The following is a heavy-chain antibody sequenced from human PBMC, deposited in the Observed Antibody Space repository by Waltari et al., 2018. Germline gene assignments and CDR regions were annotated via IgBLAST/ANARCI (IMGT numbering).Heavy chain of an antibody. CDR1: GGSISSYY. CDR2: IYYSGST. V-gene: IGHV4-59*01. Sequence: QVQLQESGPGLVKPSETLSLTCTVSGGSISSYYWSWVRQPRGKGLEWIGNIYYSGSTNHNPSLKSRVTRSVDTSKNQFSLKLSSVTAADTAVYYCARNSHGSYWYFDLWGRGTLVTVSS. D-gene: IGHD1-26*01. CDR3: ARNSHGSYWYFDL. J-gene: IGHJ2*01.